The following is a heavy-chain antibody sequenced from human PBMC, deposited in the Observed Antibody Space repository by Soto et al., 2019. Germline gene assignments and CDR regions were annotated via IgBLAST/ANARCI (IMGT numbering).Heavy chain of an antibody. J-gene: IGHJ3*02. D-gene: IGHD3-22*01. Sequence: GGSLRLSCAASGFTFSNAWMSWVRQAPGKGLEWVGRIKSKTDGGTTDYAAPVKGRFTISRDDSKNTLYLQMNSLKTEDTAVYYCTTGLEEDYYDSSGHGAFDIWGQGTMVTVSS. CDR1: GFTFSNAW. CDR2: IKSKTDGGTT. V-gene: IGHV3-15*01. CDR3: TTGLEEDYYDSSGHGAFDI.